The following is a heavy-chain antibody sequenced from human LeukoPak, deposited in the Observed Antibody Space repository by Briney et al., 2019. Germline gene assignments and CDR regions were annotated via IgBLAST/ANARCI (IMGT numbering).Heavy chain of an antibody. V-gene: IGHV4-34*01. Sequence: PSETLSLTCAVYGGSFSGYYWSWIRQPPGKGLEWIGDINHSGSTNYHPSLKSRVTISVDTSKHQLSLELSFVTDADTDVYYCARGSDYDYVWGSFRREKTIDYWGQGALVGVSS. J-gene: IGHJ4*02. CDR3: ARGSDYDYVWGSFRREKTIDY. D-gene: IGHD3-16*02. CDR1: GGSFSGYY. CDR2: INHSGST.